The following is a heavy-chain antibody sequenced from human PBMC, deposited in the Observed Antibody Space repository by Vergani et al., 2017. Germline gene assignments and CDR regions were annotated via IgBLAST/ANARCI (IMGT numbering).Heavy chain of an antibody. Sequence: QVTLRESGPALVKPTQTLTLTCTFSGFSLSTSGMCVSWNRQPPGKALEWLARIDWDDDKYYSPSLNTMLTISKDTSKNQVVLTLTNMDPVDTAAYYCARISRLWIDYYYYYYMDVWGKGTTVTVSS. J-gene: IGHJ6*03. CDR2: IDWDDDK. V-gene: IGHV2-70*15. D-gene: IGHD5-12*01. CDR1: GFSLSTSGMC. CDR3: ARISRLWIDYYYYYYMDV.